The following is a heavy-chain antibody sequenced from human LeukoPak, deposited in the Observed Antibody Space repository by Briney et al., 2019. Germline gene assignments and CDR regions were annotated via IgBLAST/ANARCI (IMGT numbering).Heavy chain of an antibody. CDR1: GFTFSSYA. CDR2: ISYDGSNK. CDR3: ARFALKTPPTD. Sequence: GGSLRLSCEDSGFTFSSYAMHWVHQAPGKGLEWVAVISYDGSNKYYADSVKGRFTISRDNAKNSLYLQMNSLRAEDTAVYYCARFALKTPPTDWGQGTLVTVSS. J-gene: IGHJ4*02. V-gene: IGHV3-30*04.